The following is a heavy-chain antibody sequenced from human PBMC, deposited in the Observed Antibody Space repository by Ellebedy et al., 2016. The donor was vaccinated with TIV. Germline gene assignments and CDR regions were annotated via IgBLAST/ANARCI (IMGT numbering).Heavy chain of an antibody. CDR1: RGTFSSYA. CDR3: ARGHASGQYYYYGMDV. D-gene: IGHD3-3*01. V-gene: IGHV1-69*13. CDR2: IIPIFGTV. Sequence: SVKVSXKASRGTFSSYAISWVRQAPGQGLEWMGGIIPIFGTVNYAQKFQGRVTITADESTSTAYMELSSLRSEDTAVYYCARGHASGQYYYYGMDVWGQGTTVTVSS. J-gene: IGHJ6*02.